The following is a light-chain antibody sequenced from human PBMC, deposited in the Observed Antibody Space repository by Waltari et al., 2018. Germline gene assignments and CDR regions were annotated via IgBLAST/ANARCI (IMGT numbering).Light chain of an antibody. CDR1: QGIGSY. CDR2: AAS. CDR3: QQYYSYLPIT. Sequence: AIQMTPSPSSLSASIGDRVPITCRPSQGIGSYLAWYQQKPGTAPKLLIYAASTLQSGVPSRFSGSGSGTDFTLTISCLQSEDFATYYCQQYYSYLPITFGQGTRLDLK. V-gene: IGKV1-8*01. J-gene: IGKJ5*01.